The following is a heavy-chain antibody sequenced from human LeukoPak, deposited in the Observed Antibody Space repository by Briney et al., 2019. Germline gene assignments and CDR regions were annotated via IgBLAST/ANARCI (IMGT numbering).Heavy chain of an antibody. CDR1: GFTFSSYS. D-gene: IGHD4-17*01. J-gene: IGHJ4*02. CDR3: ARDSDDYGDYGGVDY. V-gene: IGHV3-21*01. CDR2: ISSSSSYI. Sequence: GGSLRLSCAASGFTFSSYSMTWVRQAPGKGLEWVSSISSSSSYIYYADSVKGRFTISRDNAKNSLYLRMNSLRAEDTAVYYCARDSDDYGDYGGVDYWGQGTLVTVSS.